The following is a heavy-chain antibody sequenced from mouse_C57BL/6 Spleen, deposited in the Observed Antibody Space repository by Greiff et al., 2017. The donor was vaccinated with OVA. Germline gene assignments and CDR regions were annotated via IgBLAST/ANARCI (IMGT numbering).Heavy chain of an antibody. V-gene: IGHV5-6*01. CDR1: GFTFSSYG. D-gene: IGHD2-4*01. CDR2: ISSGGSYT. Sequence: EVQLVESGGDLVKPGGSLKLSCAASGFTFSSYGMSWVRQTPDKRLEWVATISSGGSYTYYPDSVKGRFTISRDNAKNTLYQQMSSLKSEDTAMYYCARRMITTAYYFDYWGQGTTLTVSS. CDR3: ARRMITTAYYFDY. J-gene: IGHJ2*01.